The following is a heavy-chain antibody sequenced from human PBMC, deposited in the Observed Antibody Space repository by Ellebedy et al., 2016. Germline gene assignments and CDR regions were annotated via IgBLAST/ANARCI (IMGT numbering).Heavy chain of an antibody. CDR1: GFTFTRHA. CDR2: IGGRPGST. J-gene: IGHJ4*02. D-gene: IGHD3-22*01. Sequence: GESLKISXAGSGFTFTRHAMSWVRQAPGKGLEWVSEIGGRPGSTYYADSVKGRFTISRDNSKNTVYLQMNSLRAEDTAVYYCAKGYYYDIDGQYFDYWGPGISVTVSS. V-gene: IGHV3-23*01. CDR3: AKGYYYDIDGQYFDY.